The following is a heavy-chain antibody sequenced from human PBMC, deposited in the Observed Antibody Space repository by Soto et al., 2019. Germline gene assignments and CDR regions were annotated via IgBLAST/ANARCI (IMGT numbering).Heavy chain of an antibody. Sequence: QVQLVESGGGVVQPGRSLRLSCAASGFTFSSYGMHWVSQAPGKGLEWVAVIWHDGSNKYYADSVKGRFTISRDNSKKALYLQMNSLRAEDTAVYYCSRSLVAGAFDYWGQGTLVTVSS. CDR3: SRSLVAGAFDY. CDR1: GFTFSSYG. D-gene: IGHD6-19*01. CDR2: IWHDGSNK. V-gene: IGHV3-33*01. J-gene: IGHJ4*02.